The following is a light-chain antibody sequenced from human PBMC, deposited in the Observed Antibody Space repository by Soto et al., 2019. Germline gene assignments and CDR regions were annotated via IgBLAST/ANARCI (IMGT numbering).Light chain of an antibody. CDR2: DNN. CDR1: SSNLGDNA. J-gene: IGLJ2*01. CDR3: GTWDTSLSAVV. V-gene: IGLV1-51*01. Sequence: QSALTQPPSVSAAPGQRVTISCSVSSSNLGDNAVSWYQHLPGAAPRLLIYDNNKRPSGIPDRFSGSDSGTSATLGITGLPTGEEADYYCGTWDTSLSAVVFGGGTKLTVL.